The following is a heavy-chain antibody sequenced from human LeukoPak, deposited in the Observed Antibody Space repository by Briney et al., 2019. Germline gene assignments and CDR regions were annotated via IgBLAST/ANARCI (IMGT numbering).Heavy chain of an antibody. Sequence: GGSLRLSCAASGFTFSSYGMHWVRQAPGKGLEWVAFIRYDGSNKYYADSVKGRFTISRDNSKNTLYLQMNSLRAEDTAVYYCATGRYSKLDYWGQGTLVTVSS. V-gene: IGHV3-30*02. J-gene: IGHJ4*02. D-gene: IGHD4-11*01. CDR1: GFTFSSYG. CDR3: ATGRYSKLDY. CDR2: IRYDGSNK.